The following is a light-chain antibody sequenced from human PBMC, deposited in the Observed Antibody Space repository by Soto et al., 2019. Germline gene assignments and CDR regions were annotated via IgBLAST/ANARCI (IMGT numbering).Light chain of an antibody. CDR3: QQYNDWPPKQYT. CDR1: QSVSRN. V-gene: IGKV3-15*01. J-gene: IGKJ2*01. CDR2: GAS. Sequence: EIVMTQSPATLSVSPGESATLSCRASQSVSRNLAWYQQKPGQTPRLLIYGASTRATGIPARFSGSGSGTEFTLTISSLQSEDFAVYYCQQYNDWPPKQYTFGQGTKLEVK.